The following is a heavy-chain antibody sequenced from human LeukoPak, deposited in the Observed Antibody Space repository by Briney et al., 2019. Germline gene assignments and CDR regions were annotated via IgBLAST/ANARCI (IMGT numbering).Heavy chain of an antibody. CDR3: ARVRFLEWLSTSEYYFDY. Sequence: GGSLRLSCAASGFTFSTYEMNWVRQAPGKGLEWVSYINSSGSTTYYADSVKGRFTISRDNAKNSLYLQMNSLRADDTAVYYCARVRFLEWLSTSEYYFDYWGQGTLVTVSS. CDR2: INSSGSTT. CDR1: GFTFSTYE. J-gene: IGHJ4*02. V-gene: IGHV3-48*03. D-gene: IGHD3-3*01.